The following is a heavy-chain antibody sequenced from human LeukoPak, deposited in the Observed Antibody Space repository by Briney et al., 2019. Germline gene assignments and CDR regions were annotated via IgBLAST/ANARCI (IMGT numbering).Heavy chain of an antibody. Sequence: SETLSLTCAVYVESFSGYYWSWIRQPPGKGLEWIGSIFYRGSKYYKPSLKSRVTISVDTSKNQFSLKLSSVTAADTAVYYCARGESEFDYWGQGTLVTVSS. V-gene: IGHV4-34*12. D-gene: IGHD3-16*01. CDR3: ARGESEFDY. J-gene: IGHJ4*02. CDR1: VESFSGYY. CDR2: IFYRGSK.